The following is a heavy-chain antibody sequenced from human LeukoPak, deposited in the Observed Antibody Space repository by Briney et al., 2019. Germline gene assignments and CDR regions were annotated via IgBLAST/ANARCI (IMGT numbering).Heavy chain of an antibody. CDR3: ASFYDFWSGYYTGLPDY. V-gene: IGHV1-2*02. CDR2: INPNSGGT. D-gene: IGHD3-3*01. CDR1: GYTFTGYY. J-gene: IGHJ4*02. Sequence: GASVKVSCKASGYTFTGYYMHWVRQAPGQGLEWMGWINPNSGGTNYAQKFQGRVTMTRDTSISTAYMELSRLRSDDTAVYYCASFYDFWSGYYTGLPDYWGQGTLVTVSS.